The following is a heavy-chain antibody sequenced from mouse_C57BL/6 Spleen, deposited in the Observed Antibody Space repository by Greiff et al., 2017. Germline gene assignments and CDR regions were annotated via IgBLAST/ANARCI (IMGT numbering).Heavy chain of an antibody. J-gene: IGHJ3*01. CDR1: GYTFTDYE. Sequence: VQLQQSGAELVRPGASVTLSCKASGYTFTDYEMHWVKQTPVHGLEWIGAIDPETGGTAYNQKFKGKAILTADKSSSTAYMELRSLTSEDSAVYYCTRWDGYLAWFAYWGQGTLVTVSA. V-gene: IGHV1-15*01. CDR2: IDPETGGT. D-gene: IGHD2-3*01. CDR3: TRWDGYLAWFAY.